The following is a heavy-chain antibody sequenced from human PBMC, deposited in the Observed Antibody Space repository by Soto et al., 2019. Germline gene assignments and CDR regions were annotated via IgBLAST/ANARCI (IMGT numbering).Heavy chain of an antibody. J-gene: IGHJ4*02. CDR2: ISGSGGST. Sequence: GGSLRLSCAASGFTFSSYAMSWVRQAPGKGLEWVSAISGSGGSTYYADSVKGRFTIARDNSKNTLYLQMNSLRAEDTAVYYCAKGSIVVVVAAIRFDYWGQGTLVTVSS. CDR1: GFTFSSYA. D-gene: IGHD2-15*01. CDR3: AKGSIVVVVAAIRFDY. V-gene: IGHV3-23*01.